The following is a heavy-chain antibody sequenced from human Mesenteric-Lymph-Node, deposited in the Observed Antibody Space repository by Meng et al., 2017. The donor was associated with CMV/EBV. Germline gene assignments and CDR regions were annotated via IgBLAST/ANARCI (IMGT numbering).Heavy chain of an antibody. J-gene: IGHJ4*02. Sequence: KSTGGAFSSYAIAWVQQAPGKGLEWMGGVIPIFGTANHAQKTQSRVTITADESTSTAYMGLSSLGAEDTAVYYSARDGFSNVWGTWWYWGQGTLVTVSS. CDR1: GGAFSSYA. D-gene: IGHD2-15*01. V-gene: IGHV1-69*01. CDR2: VIPIFGTA. CDR3: ARDGFSNVWGTWWY.